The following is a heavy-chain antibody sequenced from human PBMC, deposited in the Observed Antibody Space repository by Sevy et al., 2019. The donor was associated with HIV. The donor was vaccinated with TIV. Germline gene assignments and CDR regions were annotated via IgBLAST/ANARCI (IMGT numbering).Heavy chain of an antibody. J-gene: IGHJ4*01. CDR2: IYYSGST. V-gene: IGHV4-31*03. CDR3: AGVTYYYDSSEYYFDY. CDR1: GGSISSGGYY. D-gene: IGHD3-22*01. Sequence: SETLSLTCTVSGGSISSGGYYWSWIRQHPGKGLEWIGYIYYSGSTYYNPSLKSRVTISVDTSKNHFSLKLSSVTAADTAVYYCAGVTYYYDSSEYYFDYWGQGTLVTVSS.